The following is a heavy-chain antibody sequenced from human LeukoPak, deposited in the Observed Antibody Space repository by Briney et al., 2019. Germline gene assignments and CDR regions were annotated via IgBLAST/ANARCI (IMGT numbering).Heavy chain of an antibody. CDR3: VRGYDILSGYYGIDY. CDR1: RFTFRNYW. Sequence: GGSLRLSCAASRFTFRNYWMHWDRQAAGKGLVWVSRINPDESSTNYADSVKGRFTISRDNAKNTVYPQMNSLRAEDTAVYYCVRGYDILSGYYGIDYWGQGTLVTVSS. J-gene: IGHJ4*02. CDR2: INPDESST. V-gene: IGHV3-74*01. D-gene: IGHD3-9*01.